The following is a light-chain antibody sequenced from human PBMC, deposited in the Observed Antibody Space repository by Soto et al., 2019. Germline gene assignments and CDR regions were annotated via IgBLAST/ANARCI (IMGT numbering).Light chain of an antibody. CDR1: RGHSSYI. CDR3: ETWDSNTRV. V-gene: IGLV4-60*02. Sequence: QSVLTQSSSASASLGSSVKLTCTLSRGHSSYIIAWHQQQPGKAPRYLMKLEGSGSYNKGSGVPDRLSGSSSAADRYLTISNLQFEDEADYYCETWDSNTRVFGGGTKVTVL. J-gene: IGLJ2*01. CDR2: LEGSGSY.